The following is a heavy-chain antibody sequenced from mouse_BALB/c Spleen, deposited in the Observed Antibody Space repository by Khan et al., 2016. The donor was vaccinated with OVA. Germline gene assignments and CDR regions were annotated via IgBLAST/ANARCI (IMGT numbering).Heavy chain of an antibody. J-gene: IGHJ1*01. CDR2: IFPSDGYT. CDR1: GYTFTSYW. Sequence: QVQLQQPGAELVRPGASVKLSCKASGYTFTSYWINWVKQRPGQGLEWIGNIFPSDGYTNYNQKFRDKATLTVDQSSSTVYIQLSSPTSEDSAVYYCTRRGYYYDSTYDWYFDVWGAGTTVTVSS. CDR3: TRRGYYYDSTYDWYFDV. V-gene: IGHV1S126*01. D-gene: IGHD1-1*01.